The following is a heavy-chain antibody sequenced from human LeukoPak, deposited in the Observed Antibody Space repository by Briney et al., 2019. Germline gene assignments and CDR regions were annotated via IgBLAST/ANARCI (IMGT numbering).Heavy chain of an antibody. CDR2: ISSSSSYI. D-gene: IGHD4-17*01. J-gene: IGHJ3*02. CDR3: ARAGYGDYDAFDI. V-gene: IGHV3-21*01. CDR1: GFTFSSYS. Sequence: GGSLRLSCAASGFTFSSYSMNWVRQAPGKGLEWVSSISSSSSYIYYADSVKGRFTISRDNAKNSLYLQMNSLRAEDTAVYYCARAGYGDYDAFDIWGQGTMVTVSS.